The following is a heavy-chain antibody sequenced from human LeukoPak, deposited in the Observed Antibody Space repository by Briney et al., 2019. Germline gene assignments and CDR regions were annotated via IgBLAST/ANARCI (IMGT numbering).Heavy chain of an antibody. J-gene: IGHJ4*02. D-gene: IGHD6-13*01. CDR3: ARLFRSSWSH. CDR1: GGSFSGYY. CDR2: INHSGST. Sequence: SETLSLTCAVYGGSFSGYYWSWIRQPSGKGLEWIGEINHSGSTNYNPSLKSRVTISVDTSKNQFSLKLSSVTAADTAVYYCARLFRSSWSHWGQGTLVTVSS. V-gene: IGHV4-34*01.